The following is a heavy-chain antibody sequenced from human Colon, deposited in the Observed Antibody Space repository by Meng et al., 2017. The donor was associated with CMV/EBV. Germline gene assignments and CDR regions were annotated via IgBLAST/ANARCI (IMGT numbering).Heavy chain of an antibody. J-gene: IGHJ4*02. Sequence: GESLKISCTASDITFSEYYMNWIRQAPGKRLEWISYISSSTSTIYYADSVKGRFTISRDNAKKSVYLQMNSLGAEDTAVYYCAVGAFSNNARAVDYWGQGTLVTVSS. CDR2: ISSSTSTI. CDR3: AVGAFSNNARAVDY. V-gene: IGHV3-11*04. D-gene: IGHD1-26*01. CDR1: DITFSEYY.